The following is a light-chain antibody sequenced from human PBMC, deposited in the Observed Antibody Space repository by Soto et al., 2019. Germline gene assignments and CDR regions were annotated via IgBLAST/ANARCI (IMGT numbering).Light chain of an antibody. J-gene: IGKJ1*01. CDR2: TAS. V-gene: IGKV1-5*03. CDR3: QQYDLYSA. Sequence: DIQMTQSPSTLSASVGDRVTITLRASQNSKSNLAWYQQKPGKAPKILIYTASILQSGVPSRFSGSGSGTEFTLTISSLQPDDFATFYCQQYDLYSAVGKGTKVEIK. CDR1: QNSKSN.